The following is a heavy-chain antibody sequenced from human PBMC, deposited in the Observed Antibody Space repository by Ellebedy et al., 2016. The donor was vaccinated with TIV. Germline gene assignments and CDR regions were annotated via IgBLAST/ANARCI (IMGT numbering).Heavy chain of an antibody. V-gene: IGHV5-51*01. D-gene: IGHD4-17*01. J-gene: IGHJ6*02. CDR2: IYPGDSDT. CDR3: ARLTGDYETYYYGMDV. Sequence: GESLKISXKGSGYSFTSYWIGWVRQMPGKGLEWMGIIYPGDSDTRYSPSFQGQVTISADKSISTAYLQWSSLKASDTAMYYCARLTGDYETYYYGMDVWGQGTTVTVSS. CDR1: GYSFTSYW.